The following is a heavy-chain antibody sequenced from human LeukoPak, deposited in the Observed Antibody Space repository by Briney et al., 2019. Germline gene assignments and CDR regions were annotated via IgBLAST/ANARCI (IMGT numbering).Heavy chain of an antibody. V-gene: IGHV4-39*01. Sequence: SETLSLTCTVSGGSISSSSYYWGWIRQPPGKGLERIGSIYYRGSTYYNPSLKSRVTISVDTCKNQFSLKLSSVTAADTAVYYCARVYCSSTSCYGMDVWGQGTTVTVSS. CDR1: GGSISSSSYY. CDR3: ARVYCSSTSCYGMDV. J-gene: IGHJ6*02. CDR2: IYYRGST. D-gene: IGHD2-2*01.